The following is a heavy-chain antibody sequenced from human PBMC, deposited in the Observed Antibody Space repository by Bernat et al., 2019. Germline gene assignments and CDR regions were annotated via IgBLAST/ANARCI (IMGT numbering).Heavy chain of an antibody. CDR3: AKSSSATWHLDS. D-gene: IGHD1-26*01. Sequence: EVQLLESGGGLVQPGGSLRLSCAASGFAFTSNSMAWVRQTPGKGLEWVSGLSHGVGITGYAGSVKGRFTISRDNSKNTLFLQMNSLRAEDTAVYYCAKSSSATWHLDSWGQGTLVTVSS. V-gene: IGHV3-23*01. CDR1: GFAFTSNS. CDR2: LSHGVGIT. J-gene: IGHJ4*02.